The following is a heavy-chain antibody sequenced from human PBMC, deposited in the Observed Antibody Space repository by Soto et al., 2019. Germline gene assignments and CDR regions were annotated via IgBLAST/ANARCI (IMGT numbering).Heavy chain of an antibody. V-gene: IGHV3-30-3*01. CDR2: ISYDGSNK. CDR3: ARDIAAAGLFDY. Sequence: PGGSLRLSCAASGFTCSSYAMHWVRQAPGKGLEWVAVISYDGSNKYYADSVRGRFTISRDNSKNTLYLQMNSLRAEDTAVYYCARDIAAAGLFDYWGQGTLVTVSS. CDR1: GFTCSSYA. D-gene: IGHD6-13*01. J-gene: IGHJ4*02.